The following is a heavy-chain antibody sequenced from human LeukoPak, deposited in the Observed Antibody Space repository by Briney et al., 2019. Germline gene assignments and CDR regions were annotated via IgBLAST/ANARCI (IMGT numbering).Heavy chain of an antibody. CDR3: AKVFDYYDSSGHYYDY. V-gene: IGHV3-7*03. Sequence: GGSLRLSCAASGFTFSSFWMSWVRQAPGKGLEWVANIKQDGSEKYYVDSVKGRFTISRDNAKNSLYLQMNSLRAEDTALYYCAKVFDYYDSSGHYYDYWGQGTLVTVSS. CDR1: GFTFSSFW. J-gene: IGHJ4*02. CDR2: IKQDGSEK. D-gene: IGHD3-22*01.